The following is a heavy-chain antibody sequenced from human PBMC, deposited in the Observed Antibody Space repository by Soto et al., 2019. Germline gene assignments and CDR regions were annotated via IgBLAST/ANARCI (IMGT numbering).Heavy chain of an antibody. CDR1: GESVSTNSAT. D-gene: IGHD2-8*01. CDR2: TYYSSKWYH. Sequence: QVQLQQSGPGLVKPSQTLSLTCAISGESVSTNSATWDWIRQSPSRGLEWLGRTYYSSKWYHDYAVSVKDRMTINADTSTNQPSLQLNSVTRDDTPVYYCAGLIGDSGLGSWGQGPLVTVSS. J-gene: IGHJ5*01. CDR3: AGLIGDSGLGS. V-gene: IGHV6-1*01.